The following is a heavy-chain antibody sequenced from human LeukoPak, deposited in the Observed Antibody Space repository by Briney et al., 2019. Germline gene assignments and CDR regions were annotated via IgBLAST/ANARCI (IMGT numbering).Heavy chain of an antibody. D-gene: IGHD1-26*01. J-gene: IGHJ6*04. Sequence: GRSLRLSCAASGFTFSSYATHWVRQAPGKGLEWVAVISYDGSNKYYADSVKGRFTISRDNSKNTLYLQMNSLRAEDTAVYYCARTWELQACMDVWGKGTTVTVSS. CDR2: ISYDGSNK. CDR1: GFTFSSYA. CDR3: ARTWELQACMDV. V-gene: IGHV3-30-3*01.